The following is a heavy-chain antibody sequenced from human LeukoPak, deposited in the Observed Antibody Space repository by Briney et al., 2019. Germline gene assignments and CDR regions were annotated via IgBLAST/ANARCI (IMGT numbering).Heavy chain of an antibody. D-gene: IGHD6-13*01. CDR2: IYCSGST. V-gene: IGHV4-59*08. J-gene: IGHJ5*02. Sequence: SETLSLTCTVSGGSISSYYWSWIRQPPGKGLEWFGYIYCSGSTNYNPSLKSRVTISADTSKNQFSLKLSSVTAADTAVYYCARHHIAAALNWFDPWGQGTLVTVSS. CDR1: GGSISSYY. CDR3: ARHHIAAALNWFDP.